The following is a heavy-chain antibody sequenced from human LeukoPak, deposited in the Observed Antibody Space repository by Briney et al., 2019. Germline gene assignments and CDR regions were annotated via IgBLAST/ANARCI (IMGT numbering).Heavy chain of an antibody. Sequence: GSLRLSCAASGFSFSSYWMSWVRQAPGKGLEWVANINPDGSNMLYVDSVKGRFTISRDNAKNSLYLQMNNLRAEDTAVYFCVSGFLQWLYWGQGTLVTVSS. D-gene: IGHD3-3*01. CDR2: INPDGSNM. CDR3: VSGFLQWLY. J-gene: IGHJ4*02. CDR1: GFSFSSYW. V-gene: IGHV3-7*01.